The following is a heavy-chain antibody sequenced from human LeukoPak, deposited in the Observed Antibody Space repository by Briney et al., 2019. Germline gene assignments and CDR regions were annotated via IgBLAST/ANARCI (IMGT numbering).Heavy chain of an antibody. D-gene: IGHD5-18*01. CDR1: GYTFTSYD. CDR3: ARLLVDTAMVLADY. Sequence: ASVKVSCKASGYTFTSYDINWVRQATGQGLEWMGWMNPNSGNTGYAQKFQGRVTMTRNTSISTVYMELSSLRSEDTAVYYCARLLVDTAMVLADYWGQGTLVTVSS. V-gene: IGHV1-8*01. J-gene: IGHJ4*02. CDR2: MNPNSGNT.